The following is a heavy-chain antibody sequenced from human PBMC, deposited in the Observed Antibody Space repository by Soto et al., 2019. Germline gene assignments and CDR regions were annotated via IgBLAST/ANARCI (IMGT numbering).Heavy chain of an antibody. CDR1: ARTFSGYN. V-gene: IGHV4-34*01. CDR3: ARVVYSSSSGAANWFDP. Sequence: SETLSLTGAAYARTFSGYNWWRYNKPPGKGLEWLGEINHSRTTNYNPSSKSRVTISVTASKNHFSLKLSSVTAADTAVYYCARVVYSSSSGAANWFDPGGQGILVT. D-gene: IGHD6-6*01. J-gene: IGHJ5*02. CDR2: INHSRTT.